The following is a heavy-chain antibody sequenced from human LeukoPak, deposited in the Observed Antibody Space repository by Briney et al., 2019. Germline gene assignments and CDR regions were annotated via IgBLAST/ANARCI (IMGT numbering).Heavy chain of an antibody. CDR1: GGSISSGGYS. J-gene: IGHJ6*02. Sequence: PSETLSLTCAVSGGSISSGGYSWSWIRQPPGKGLEWIGYIYHSGSTYYNPSLKSRVTISVDRSKNQFSLKLSSVTAADTAVYYCARGKARGYSGYPDGYYYYYYGMDVWGQGTTVTVSS. D-gene: IGHD5-12*01. V-gene: IGHV4-30-2*01. CDR3: ARGKARGYSGYPDGYYYYYYGMDV. CDR2: IYHSGST.